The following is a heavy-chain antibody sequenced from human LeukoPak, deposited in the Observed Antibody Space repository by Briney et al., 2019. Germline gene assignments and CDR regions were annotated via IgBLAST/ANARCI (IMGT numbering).Heavy chain of an antibody. J-gene: IGHJ4*02. CDR2: ISAYNGNT. CDR1: GYTFTSYG. V-gene: IGHV1-18*01. CDR3: ARDPLRYCSGGSCYYY. D-gene: IGHD2-15*01. Sequence: ASVKVSCKAFGYTFTSYGISWVRQAPGQGLEWMGWISAYNGNTNYAQKLQGRVTMTTDTSTSTAYMELRSLRSDDTAVYYCARDPLRYCSGGSCYYYWGQGTLVTVSS.